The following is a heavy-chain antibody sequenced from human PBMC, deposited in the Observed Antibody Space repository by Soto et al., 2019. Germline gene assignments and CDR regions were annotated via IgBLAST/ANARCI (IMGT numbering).Heavy chain of an antibody. CDR2: IIPLFGTT. D-gene: IGHD3-16*01. CDR3: AKSWGGESYYYYYAVDV. J-gene: IGHJ6*02. Sequence: QVQVVQSGAEVKRPGSSVNVSCKASGGYFNNRQTLNSYPISWVRQAPGQGLEWMGGIIPLFGTTNYAQRFQGRVTITADKSTSTTYLELNIVISADTAVYYFAKSWGGESYYYYYAVDVWGQGTTVTVSS. V-gene: IGHV1-69*06. CDR1: GGYFNNRQTLNSYP.